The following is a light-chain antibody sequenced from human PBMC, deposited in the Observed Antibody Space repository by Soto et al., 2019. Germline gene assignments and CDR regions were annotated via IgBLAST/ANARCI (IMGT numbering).Light chain of an antibody. V-gene: IGKV1-5*03. CDR3: QQRSNWWT. CDR2: KAS. Sequence: GDRVTIPCRASQSISTWLAWYQQKPGEAPKLLIYKASTLKSGVPSRFSGSGSGTEFTLTISSLEPEDFAVYYCQQRSNWWTFGQGTKVDIK. CDR1: QSISTW. J-gene: IGKJ1*01.